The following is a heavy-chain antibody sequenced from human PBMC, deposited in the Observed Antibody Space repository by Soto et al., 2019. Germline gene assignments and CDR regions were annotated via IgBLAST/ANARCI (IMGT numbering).Heavy chain of an antibody. J-gene: IGHJ3*02. V-gene: IGHV4-30-4*02. Sequence: SETLSLTCTVSGGSISSGNYCWSWIRQPPGKGLEWIGFIHYSGSSYYNPSLKSRVTISVDTSKNQFSLKLSSVTAADTAVYYCARGYYDSSGQSNTFDIWGQGTMVTVSS. CDR1: GGSISSGNYC. CDR3: ARGYYDSSGQSNTFDI. D-gene: IGHD3-22*01. CDR2: IHYSGSS.